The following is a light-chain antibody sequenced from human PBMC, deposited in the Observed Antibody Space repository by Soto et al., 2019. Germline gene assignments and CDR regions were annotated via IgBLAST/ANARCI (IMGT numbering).Light chain of an antibody. V-gene: IGKV3-20*01. CDR1: ESVSSVD. CDR2: GVS. J-gene: IGKJ5*01. Sequence: EIVLTQSPGTLSLSPGERATLSCRASESVSSVDLAWYQHKPGQAPRLLIFGVSSRATAIPDRFSGSGSGTAFTLNISSLEPEDFEVYYCQHYGGSFTFGQGTRLAI. CDR3: QHYGGSFT.